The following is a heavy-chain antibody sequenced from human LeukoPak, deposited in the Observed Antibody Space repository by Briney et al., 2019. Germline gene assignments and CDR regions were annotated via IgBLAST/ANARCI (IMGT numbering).Heavy chain of an antibody. CDR3: ARILTYSYGLDY. Sequence: PGGSLRLSCAASGFSFSSSWMTWVRQAPGKGLEWVASIKEDESEIYYVDSVKGRFTASRDNAKNSLYLQMNSLRAEDTAVYCCARILTYSYGLDYWGKGILVTVSS. CDR1: GFSFSSSW. D-gene: IGHD5-18*01. V-gene: IGHV3-7*01. CDR2: IKEDESEI. J-gene: IGHJ4*02.